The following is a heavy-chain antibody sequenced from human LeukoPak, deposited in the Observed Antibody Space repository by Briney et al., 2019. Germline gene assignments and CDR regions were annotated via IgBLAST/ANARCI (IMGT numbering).Heavy chain of an antibody. D-gene: IGHD6-19*01. CDR2: IYYSGST. CDR3: ARQALVKAVY. Sequence: SETLSLTCTVSGGSISSSNYYWGWIRQPPGKGLEWIGNIYYSGSTYYNPSLKSRLTISVDTSENQFSLKLSSVTAADTAVYYCARQALVKAVYWGQGTLVTVSS. CDR1: GGSISSSNYY. J-gene: IGHJ4*02. V-gene: IGHV4-39*01.